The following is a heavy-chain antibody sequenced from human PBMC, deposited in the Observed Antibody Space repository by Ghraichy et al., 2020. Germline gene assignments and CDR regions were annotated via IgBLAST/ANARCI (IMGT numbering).Heavy chain of an antibody. CDR1: GFTFSSYA. J-gene: IGHJ4*02. D-gene: IGHD3-9*01. CDR3: ARFALMEDILTGRPHFDY. V-gene: IGHV3-23*01. CDR2: ISGSGGST. Sequence: GGSLRLSCAASGFTFSSYAMSWVRQAPGKGLEWVSAISGSGGSTYYADSVKGRFTISRDNSKNTLYLQMNSLRAEDTAVYYCARFALMEDILTGRPHFDYWGQGTLVTVSS.